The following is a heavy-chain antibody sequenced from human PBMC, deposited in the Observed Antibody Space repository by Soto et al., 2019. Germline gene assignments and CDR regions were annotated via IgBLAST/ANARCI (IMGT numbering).Heavy chain of an antibody. J-gene: IGHJ6*03. CDR3: ARKGAAASYAHYYMDV. CDR1: GGSISPYY. Sequence: PSETLSLTCTVSGGSISPYYWSWIRQPPGKGLEWIGYVYYSGNTNYNPSLESRVTISVDTSRNRFSLNLTSATAADTAVYYCARKGAAASYAHYYMDVWGRGTGFTFSS. CDR2: VYYSGNT. V-gene: IGHV4-59*01. D-gene: IGHD6-13*01.